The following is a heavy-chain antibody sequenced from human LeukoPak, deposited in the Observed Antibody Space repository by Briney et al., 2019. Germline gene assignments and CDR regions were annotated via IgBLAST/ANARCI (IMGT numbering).Heavy chain of an antibody. J-gene: IGHJ1*01. CDR2: ICYSGST. CDR3: ARELRYSSGFQH. V-gene: IGHV4-59*01. CDR1: GGSISSYY. Sequence: SETLSLTCTVSGGSISSYYWSWIRQPPGKGLEWIGYICYSGSTNYNPSLKSRVTISVDTSKNQFSLKLSSVTAADTAVYYCARELRYSSGFQHWGQGTLVTVSS. D-gene: IGHD3-9*01.